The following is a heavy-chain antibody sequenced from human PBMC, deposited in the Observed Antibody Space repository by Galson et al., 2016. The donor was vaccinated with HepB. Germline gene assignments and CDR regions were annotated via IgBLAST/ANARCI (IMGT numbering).Heavy chain of an antibody. CDR2: IYYSGST. J-gene: IGHJ3*02. D-gene: IGHD1-26*01. CDR3: ARHDFALDILGAMGALDI. Sequence: TLSLTCTVSGGPISSRSYYWGWIRQSPGRGLEWIGSIYYSGSTYYNPSLKSRVTISVDTSKNQFSLKLSSVTAADTAVYYCARHDFALDILGAMGALDIWGQGTMVSVSS. CDR1: GGPISSRSYY. V-gene: IGHV4-39*01.